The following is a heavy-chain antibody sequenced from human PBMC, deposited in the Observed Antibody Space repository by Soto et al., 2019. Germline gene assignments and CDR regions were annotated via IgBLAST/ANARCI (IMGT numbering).Heavy chain of an antibody. CDR1: GGSISGYD. CDR3: ARSGSGWLDY. D-gene: IGHD6-19*01. V-gene: IGHV4-59*01. J-gene: IGHJ4*02. CDR2: IYYSGST. Sequence: SETLCLTCSVSGGSISGYDGSWIRQPPGKGLEWIGYIYYSGSTNYNPSLKSRVTISVDTSKNQFSLKLSSVTAADTAVYYCARSGSGWLDYWGQGTLVTVSS.